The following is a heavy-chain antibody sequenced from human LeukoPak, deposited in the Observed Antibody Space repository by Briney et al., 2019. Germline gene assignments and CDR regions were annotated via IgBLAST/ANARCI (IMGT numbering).Heavy chain of an antibody. CDR1: GFTFSSYG. D-gene: IGHD3-10*01. J-gene: IGHJ6*02. CDR2: ISYDGSNK. Sequence: GRSLRLSCAASGFTFSSYGMHWVRQAPGKGLEWVAVISYDGSNKYYADSVKGRFTISRDSSTNTLYPQMNSLRAEDTAVYYCAKDRFFVGYYGSRSPRTNYYYYYGMDVWGQGTTVTVSS. CDR3: AKDRFFVGYYGSRSPRTNYYYYYGMDV. V-gene: IGHV3-30*18.